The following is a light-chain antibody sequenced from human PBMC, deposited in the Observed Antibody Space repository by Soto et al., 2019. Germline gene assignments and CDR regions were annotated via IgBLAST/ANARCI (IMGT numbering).Light chain of an antibody. V-gene: IGLV2-11*01. Sequence: QSVLTQPRSVSGSPGQSVTISCTGTSSDVGGYNYVSWYQQHPGKAPKLMIYDVSKRPSGVPDRFSGSKSGNTASLTISVFQAEDEADYYCCSYAGSYYVFGTGTKVTVL. CDR2: DVS. CDR1: SSDVGGYNY. CDR3: CSYAGSYYV. J-gene: IGLJ1*01.